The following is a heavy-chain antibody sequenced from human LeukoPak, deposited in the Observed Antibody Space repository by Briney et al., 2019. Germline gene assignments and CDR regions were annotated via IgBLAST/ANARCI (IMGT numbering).Heavy chain of an antibody. CDR3: AGEEERASDYSGWYFDY. J-gene: IGHJ4*02. CDR1: GFTFSSYS. V-gene: IGHV3-48*04. D-gene: IGHD6-19*01. CDR2: ISSSSSTI. Sequence: GGSLRLSCAASGFTFSSYSMNWVRQAPGKGLEWVSYISSSSSTIYYADSVKGRFTISRDNAKNSLYLQMNSLRAEDTAVYYCAGEEERASDYSGWYFDYWGQGTLVTVSS.